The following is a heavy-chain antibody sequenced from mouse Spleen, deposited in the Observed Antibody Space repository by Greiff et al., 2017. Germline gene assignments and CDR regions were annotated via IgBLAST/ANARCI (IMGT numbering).Heavy chain of an antibody. Sequence: VQLQQPGAELVKPGASVKLSCKASGYTFTSYWMHWVKQRPGRGLEWIGRIGPNSGGTKYNEKFKSKATLTVDKPSSTAYMQLSSLTSEDSAVYYCARRFIDSMDYWGQGTSVTVSS. D-gene: IGHD1-1*01. CDR2: IGPNSGGT. V-gene: IGHV1-72*01. CDR3: ARRFIDSMDY. CDR1: GYTFTSYW. J-gene: IGHJ4*01.